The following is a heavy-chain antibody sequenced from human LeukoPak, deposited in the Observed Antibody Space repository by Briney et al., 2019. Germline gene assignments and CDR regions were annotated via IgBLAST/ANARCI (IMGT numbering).Heavy chain of an antibody. CDR3: AKDQIRRIVGATIDY. D-gene: IGHD1-26*01. CDR2: IRYDGSNK. CDR1: GFTFSSYG. J-gene: IGHJ4*02. Sequence: PGGSLRLSCAASGFTFSSYGMHWVRQAPGKGLEWVAFIRYDGSNKYYADSVKGRFTISRDNSKNTLYLQMNSLRAEDTAVYYCAKDQIRRIVGATIDYWGQGTLVTVSS. V-gene: IGHV3-30*02.